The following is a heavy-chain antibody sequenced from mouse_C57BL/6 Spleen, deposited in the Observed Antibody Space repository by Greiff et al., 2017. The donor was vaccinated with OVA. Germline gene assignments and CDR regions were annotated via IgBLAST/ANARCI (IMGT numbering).Heavy chain of an antibody. CDR3: SSSGYAMDY. CDR1: GYTFTDYY. Sequence: VQLQQSGPELVKPGASVKISCKASGYTFTDYYMNWVKQSHGKSLEWIGDINPNNGGTSYNQKFTGKATLPVDKYSSTSYMVLRSLTSDDSAVYYFSSSGYAMDYWGQGTSVTVSS. J-gene: IGHJ4*01. V-gene: IGHV1-26*01. CDR2: INPNNGGT. D-gene: IGHD4-1*01.